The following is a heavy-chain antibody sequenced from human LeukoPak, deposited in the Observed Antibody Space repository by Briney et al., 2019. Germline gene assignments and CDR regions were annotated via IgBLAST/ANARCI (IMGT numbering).Heavy chain of an antibody. CDR2: VYYRGTT. D-gene: IGHD2-8*01. Sequence: SETLSLTCSVSDDSMNNYYWSWLRQSPGKGLEWIGNVYYRGTTNYNPSLKNRVTIAVDTSKKQVSLKVTAMTAADTAVYYCARVNSDCSNEICNVGYYYYMDVWGKGTTVTVSS. CDR3: ARVNSDCSNEICNVGYYYYMDV. CDR1: DDSMNNYY. V-gene: IGHV4-59*01. J-gene: IGHJ6*03.